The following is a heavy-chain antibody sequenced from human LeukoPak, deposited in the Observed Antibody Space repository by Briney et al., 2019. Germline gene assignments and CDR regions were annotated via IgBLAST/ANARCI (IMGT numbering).Heavy chain of an antibody. CDR2: IYYSGST. CDR3: ARDRGQQLGYYYYYYGMDV. Sequence: SETLSLTCTVSGGSISSYYWSWIRQPPGKGLEWIGYIYYSGSTNYNPSLKSRVTISVDTSKNQLSLKLSSVTAADTAVYYCARDRGQQLGYYYYYYGMDVWGQGTTVTVSS. V-gene: IGHV4-59*01. J-gene: IGHJ6*02. CDR1: GGSISSYY. D-gene: IGHD6-13*01.